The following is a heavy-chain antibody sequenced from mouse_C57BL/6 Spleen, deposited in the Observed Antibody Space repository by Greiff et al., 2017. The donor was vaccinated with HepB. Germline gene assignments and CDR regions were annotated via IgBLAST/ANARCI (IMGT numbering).Heavy chain of an antibody. CDR1: GYSITSGYY. J-gene: IGHJ4*01. V-gene: IGHV3-6*01. D-gene: IGHD2-2*01. Sequence: EVQLQESGPGLVKPSQSLSLTCSVTGYSITSGYYWNWIRQFPGNKLEWMGYISYDGSNNYNPSLKNRISITRDTSKNQFFLKLNSVTTEDTATYYCARDPVTTGAMDYWGQGTSVTVSS. CDR2: ISYDGSN. CDR3: ARDPVTTGAMDY.